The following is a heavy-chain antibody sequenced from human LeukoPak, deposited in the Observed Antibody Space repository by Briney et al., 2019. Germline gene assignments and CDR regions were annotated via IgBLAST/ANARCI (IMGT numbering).Heavy chain of an antibody. D-gene: IGHD3-10*01. Sequence: GGSLRLSCAASGFTFSSYWMHWVRQAPGKGLVWVSRINSDGSSTTYADSVKGRFTISRDNAKNTLYLQMNSLRAEDTAVYYCARLHGSGSYYNSRYYYMDVWGKGTTVTISS. V-gene: IGHV3-74*01. CDR3: ARLHGSGSYYNSRYYYMDV. CDR1: GFTFSSYW. CDR2: INSDGSST. J-gene: IGHJ6*03.